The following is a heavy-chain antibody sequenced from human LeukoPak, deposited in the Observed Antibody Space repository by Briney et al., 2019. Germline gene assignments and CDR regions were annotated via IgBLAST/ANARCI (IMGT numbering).Heavy chain of an antibody. CDR2: ISYDGSNK. CDR3: ARDPSNYYDSSGYRSTYYYYGMDV. CDR1: GFTFSSYA. D-gene: IGHD3-22*01. J-gene: IGHJ6*02. Sequence: GRSLRLSCAASGFTFSSYAMHWVRQAPGKGLEWVAVISYDGSNKYYADSVKGRFTISRDNSKNTLYLQMNSLRAEDTAVYYCARDPSNYYDSSGYRSTYYYYGMDVWGQGTTVTVSS. V-gene: IGHV3-30*04.